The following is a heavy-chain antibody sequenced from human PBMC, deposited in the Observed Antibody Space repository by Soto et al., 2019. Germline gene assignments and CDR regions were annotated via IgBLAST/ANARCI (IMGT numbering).Heavy chain of an antibody. J-gene: IGHJ3*02. CDR2: ISWNSGSI. CDR1: GFTFDDYA. V-gene: IGHV3-9*01. CDR3: AKDPPRIAVACTTAFDI. D-gene: IGHD6-19*01. Sequence: PGGSLRFSCAASGFTFDDYAMHWVRQAPGKGLEWVSGISWNSGSIGYADSVKGRFTISRDNAKNSLYLQMNSLRAEDTALYYCAKDPPRIAVACTTAFDIWGQGTMVTVSS.